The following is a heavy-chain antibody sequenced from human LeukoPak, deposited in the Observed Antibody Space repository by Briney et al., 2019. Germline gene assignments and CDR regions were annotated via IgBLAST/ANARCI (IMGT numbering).Heavy chain of an antibody. D-gene: IGHD3-22*01. CDR1: GYTFTSYY. V-gene: IGHV1-46*01. CDR2: INPSGGST. J-gene: IGHJ4*02. CDR3: AGNLNLYDSSGYCDY. Sequence: ASVKVSCKASGYTFTSYYMHWVRQAPGQGLEWMGIINPSGGSTSYTQKLQGRVTMTRDTSTSTVYMELSSLRSEDTAVYYCAGNLNLYDSSGYCDYWGQGTLVTVSS.